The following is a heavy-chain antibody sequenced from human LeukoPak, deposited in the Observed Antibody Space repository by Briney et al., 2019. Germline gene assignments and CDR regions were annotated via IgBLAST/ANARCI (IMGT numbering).Heavy chain of an antibody. CDR3: ARDRGSNTAH. V-gene: IGHV4-34*01. CDR2: INHSGST. CDR1: GGSISSYY. D-gene: IGHD3-10*01. J-gene: IGHJ4*02. Sequence: SETLSLTCTVSGGSISSYYWSWIRQPPGKGLEWIGEINHSGSTNYNPSLKSRVTISVDTSKNQFSLKLSSVTAADTAVYYCARDRGSNTAHWGQGTLVTVSS.